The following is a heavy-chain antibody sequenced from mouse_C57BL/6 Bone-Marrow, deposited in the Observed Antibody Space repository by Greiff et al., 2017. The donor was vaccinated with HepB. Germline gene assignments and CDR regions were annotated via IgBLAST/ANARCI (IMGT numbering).Heavy chain of an antibody. Sequence: EVQGVESGGDLVKPGGSLKLSCAASGFTFSSYGMSWVRQTPDKRLEWVATISSGGSYTYYPDSVKGRFTISRDNAKNTLYLQMSSLKSEDTAMYYCARALTGTYLGQGTLVTVSA. D-gene: IGHD4-1*01. CDR2: ISSGGSYT. CDR3: ARALTGTY. J-gene: IGHJ3*01. V-gene: IGHV5-6*01. CDR1: GFTFSSYG.